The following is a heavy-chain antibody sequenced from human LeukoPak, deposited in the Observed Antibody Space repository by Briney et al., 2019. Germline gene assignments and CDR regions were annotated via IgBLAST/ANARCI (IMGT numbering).Heavy chain of an antibody. CDR3: ARDDAPYGGFLDY. V-gene: IGHV3-23*01. Sequence: GGSLRLSCAASGFTFRNYAMSWVRQAPGKALEWVSRVDGGGSTSYADSVRGRFSISRDSSKSTLYLQMGSLRGEDTAVYYCARDDAPYGGFLDYWGQGTLVTVSS. J-gene: IGHJ4*02. CDR1: GFTFRNYA. CDR2: VDGGGST. D-gene: IGHD4-23*01.